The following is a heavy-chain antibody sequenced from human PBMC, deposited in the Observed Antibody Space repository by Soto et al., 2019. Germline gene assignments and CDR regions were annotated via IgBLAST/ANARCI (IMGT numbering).Heavy chain of an antibody. CDR2: IYYSGST. V-gene: IGHV4-31*03. CDR3: ARGRPSSPTPGAY. D-gene: IGHD6-6*01. J-gene: IGHJ4*02. Sequence: SETLSLTCTVSGGSISSGGYCWSWIRQHPGKGLEWIGYIYYSGSTYYNPSLKSRVTISVDTSKNQFSLKLSSVTAADTAVYYCARGRPSSPTPGAYWGQGTLVTVS. CDR1: GGSISSGGYC.